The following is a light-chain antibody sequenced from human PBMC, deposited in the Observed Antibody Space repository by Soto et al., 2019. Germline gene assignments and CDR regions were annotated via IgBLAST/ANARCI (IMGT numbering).Light chain of an antibody. J-gene: IGKJ4*01. CDR2: DAS. CDR3: QQRSNWPPST. V-gene: IGKV3-11*01. Sequence: EIVLTQSPATLSLSPGERATLSCRASQSVSSYLAWYQQKPGQAPRLLIYDASNRATGIPARFSGSGSGTDFTLTISSLEPEDFAVYYCQQRSNWPPSTLGGVTKVEIK. CDR1: QSVSSY.